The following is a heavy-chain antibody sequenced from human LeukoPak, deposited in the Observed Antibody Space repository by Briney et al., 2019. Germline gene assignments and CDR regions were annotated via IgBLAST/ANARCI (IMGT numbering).Heavy chain of an antibody. D-gene: IGHD2-15*01. CDR1: GYTFSSYY. CDR2: INPSGGST. V-gene: IGHV1-46*01. CDR3: ARGNYCSGGSCFLDY. J-gene: IGHJ4*02. Sequence: GASVMVSCKASGYTFSSYYMHWVRQAPGQGLEWMGIINPSGGSTSYAQTFQGRVTMTRDTSTSTVYMELSSLRSEDTAVYYCARGNYCSGGSCFLDYWGQGTLVTVSS.